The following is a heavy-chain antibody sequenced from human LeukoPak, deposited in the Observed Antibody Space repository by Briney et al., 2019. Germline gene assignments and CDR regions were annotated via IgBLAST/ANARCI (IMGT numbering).Heavy chain of an antibody. CDR1: GGSISSGGYY. V-gene: IGHV4-30-2*01. CDR3: ARGEDYGGIYGMDV. CDR2: IYHSGST. J-gene: IGHJ6*02. D-gene: IGHD4-23*01. Sequence: SETLSLTCTVSGGSISSGGYYWSWIRQPPGKGLEWIGYIYHSGSTYYNPSLKSRVTISVDRSKNQFSLKLSSVTAADTAVYYCARGEDYGGIYGMDVWGQGTTVTVSS.